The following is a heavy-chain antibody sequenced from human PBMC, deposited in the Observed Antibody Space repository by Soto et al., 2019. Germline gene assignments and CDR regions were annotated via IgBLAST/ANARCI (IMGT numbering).Heavy chain of an antibody. J-gene: IGHJ3*02. D-gene: IGHD6-19*01. V-gene: IGHV3-48*03. CDR3: ASVASIPHDAFDI. Sequence: GGSLTLSCAASGFTFSSYEMNWVRQAPGKGLEWVSYISSSGSTIYYADSVKGRFTISRDNAKNSLYLQMNSLRAEDTAVYYCASVASIPHDAFDIWGQGTMVTVSS. CDR2: ISSSGSTI. CDR1: GFTFSSYE.